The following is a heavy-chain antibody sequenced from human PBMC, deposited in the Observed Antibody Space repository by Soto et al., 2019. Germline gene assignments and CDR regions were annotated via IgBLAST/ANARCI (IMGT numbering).Heavy chain of an antibody. CDR3: ARQTVSSGWHYGNWFDP. CDR1: GGTFSTYA. D-gene: IGHD6-19*01. CDR2: IIPIFNTA. Sequence: ASVKVSCKVSGGTFSTYAISWVRQAPGQGLEWMGGIIPIFNTAKYAQKFQGRVTITADKSTNTVHMELSSLRSEDTAVYYCARQTVSSGWHYGNWFDPWGQGSLVTVSS. V-gene: IGHV1-69*06. J-gene: IGHJ5*02.